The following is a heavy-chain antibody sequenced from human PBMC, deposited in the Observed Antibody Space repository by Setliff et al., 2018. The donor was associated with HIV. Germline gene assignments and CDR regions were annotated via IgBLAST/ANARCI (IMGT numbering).Heavy chain of an antibody. Sequence: PGGSLRLSCAASGFTFSSYWMYWVRQAPGKGLVWVSRINSDGSSTSYADSVKGRLTISRDNAKNTLFLQMNSLRAEDTAVYYCARDVKGYIYGSTYWYFDLWGRGTLVTVSS. CDR3: ARDVKGYIYGSTYWYFDL. CDR2: INSDGSST. J-gene: IGHJ2*01. CDR1: GFTFSSYW. V-gene: IGHV3-74*01. D-gene: IGHD5-18*01.